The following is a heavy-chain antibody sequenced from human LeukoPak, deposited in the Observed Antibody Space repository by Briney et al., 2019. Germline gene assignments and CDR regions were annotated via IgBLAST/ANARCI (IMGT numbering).Heavy chain of an antibody. CDR3: ARDEFPGGGSDPFEY. V-gene: IGHV3-21*01. Sequence: PGGSLRLSCAASGFTGSSYSMTWVRQAPGKGLEGVSSISGSGNYINYADSVKGRFTISSDNAKKFLYLQMNSLRAEDTAVYYCARDEFPGGGSDPFEYWGQGTVVSVSS. CDR1: GFTGSSYS. D-gene: IGHD3-10*01. J-gene: IGHJ4*02. CDR2: ISGSGNYI.